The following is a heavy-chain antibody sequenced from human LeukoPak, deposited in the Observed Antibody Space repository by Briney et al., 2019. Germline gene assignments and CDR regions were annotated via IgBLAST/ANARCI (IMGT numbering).Heavy chain of an antibody. D-gene: IGHD6-19*01. Sequence: PSGTLSLTCTVCGGSINTYYWTWIRQSAGKGLEWIGRIHTSGSTNYNPSLKSRVTMSVDTSRNQFSLKVNSVTAADTGVYYCARAPEFSSGWLLDCWGQGTLVTVSS. J-gene: IGHJ4*02. V-gene: IGHV4-4*07. CDR2: IHTSGST. CDR1: GGSINTYY. CDR3: ARAPEFSSGWLLDC.